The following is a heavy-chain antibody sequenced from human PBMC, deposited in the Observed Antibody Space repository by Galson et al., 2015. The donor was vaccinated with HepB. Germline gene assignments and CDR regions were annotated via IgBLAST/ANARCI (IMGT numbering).Heavy chain of an antibody. CDR3: ALARGRIAARQSYFDS. CDR2: ISDSGGAA. Sequence: SLRLSCAASGFTFDTYGMSWVRQAPGKGLEWVSGISDSGGAAYYADSVKGRFTISRDNSKNTLFLQMKSLRAEDTAIYYCALARGRIAARQSYFDSWGQGTLVTVAS. V-gene: IGHV3-23*01. CDR1: GFTFDTYG. D-gene: IGHD6-6*01. J-gene: IGHJ4*02.